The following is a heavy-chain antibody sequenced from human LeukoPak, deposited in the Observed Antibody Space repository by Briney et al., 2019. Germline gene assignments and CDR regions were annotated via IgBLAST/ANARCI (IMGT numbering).Heavy chain of an antibody. CDR2: INQDGSEK. Sequence: GGSLRLSCAASEFTFSGYWMNWVRQAPGKGPEWVANINQDGSEKHYVDSVKGRFTISRDNAKNSLFLQMNSLRAEDTAVYYCARAPTRSGSSYYFDYWGQGTLVTVSS. CDR1: EFTFSGYW. V-gene: IGHV3-7*01. D-gene: IGHD1-26*01. J-gene: IGHJ4*02. CDR3: ARAPTRSGSSYYFDY.